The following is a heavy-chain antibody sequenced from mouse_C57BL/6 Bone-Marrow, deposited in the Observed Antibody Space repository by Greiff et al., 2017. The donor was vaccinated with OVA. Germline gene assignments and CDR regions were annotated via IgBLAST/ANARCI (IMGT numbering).Heavy chain of an antibody. Sequence: VQLQQPGAELVMPGASVKLSCKASGYTFTSYWMHWVKQRPGQGLEWIGEIHPSDSYTNYNQKFKGKSTLTVDKSSSTAYMQLSSLTSEDSAVYYCARALYYSNYVDFDYWGQGTTLTVSS. J-gene: IGHJ2*01. V-gene: IGHV1-69*01. D-gene: IGHD2-5*01. CDR3: ARALYYSNYVDFDY. CDR1: GYTFTSYW. CDR2: IHPSDSYT.